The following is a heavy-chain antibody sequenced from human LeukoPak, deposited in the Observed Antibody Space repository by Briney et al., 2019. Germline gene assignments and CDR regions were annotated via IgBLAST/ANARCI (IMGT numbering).Heavy chain of an antibody. J-gene: IGHJ4*02. CDR1: GYTFTSYY. Sequence: ASVKVSCKASGYTFTSYYMHWMRQAPGQGLEWMGVINPGGGSTDYAQKFQGRVTMTRDTSTSTFYMEVSSLRSEDTAVYYCARLATDILTGQDYWGQGTLVTVSS. CDR3: ARLATDILTGQDY. D-gene: IGHD3-9*01. V-gene: IGHV1-46*01. CDR2: INPGGGST.